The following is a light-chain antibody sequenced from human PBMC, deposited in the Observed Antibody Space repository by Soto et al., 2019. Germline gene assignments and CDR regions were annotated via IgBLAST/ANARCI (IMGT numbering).Light chain of an antibody. CDR1: QSVSSN. CDR2: GAS. J-gene: IGKJ2*01. V-gene: IGKV3-15*01. CDR3: QQYNNWFLYT. Sequence: EIVMTQSPATLSVSPGERVTLSCRASQSVSSNLAWYQQKPGQAPRLLIYGASTRATGIPARFSGSGSGTEFTLTISSLRSEDFTVYYCQQYNNWFLYTFGQGTKLEIK.